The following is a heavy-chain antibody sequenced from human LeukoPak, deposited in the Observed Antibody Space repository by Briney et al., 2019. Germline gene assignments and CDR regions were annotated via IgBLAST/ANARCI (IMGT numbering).Heavy chain of an antibody. CDR3: ATGTVLNMVRGVRYGPIDY. CDR1: GYTLTELS. Sequence: GASVKVSCKVSGYTLTELSMHWVRQAPGKGLEWMGGSDPEDDETIYAQKFQGRVTMTEDTSTDTAYMELRSLRSEDTAVYYCATGTVLNMVRGVRYGPIDYWGQGTLVTVSS. V-gene: IGHV1-24*01. J-gene: IGHJ4*02. D-gene: IGHD3-10*01. CDR2: SDPEDDET.